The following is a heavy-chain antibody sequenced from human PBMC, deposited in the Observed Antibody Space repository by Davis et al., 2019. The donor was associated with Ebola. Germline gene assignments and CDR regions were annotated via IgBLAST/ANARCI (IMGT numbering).Heavy chain of an antibody. Sequence: GGSLRLSCAASGFTFSSYAMSWVRQAPGKGLEWVSAISGSGGSTYYADSVKGRFTISRDNSKNTLYLQMNSLRTEDTAVYYCAKDRWSTVTTRGGGFDPWGQGTLVTVSS. CDR2: ISGSGGST. CDR1: GFTFSSYA. J-gene: IGHJ5*02. D-gene: IGHD4-17*01. CDR3: AKDRWSTVTTRGGGFDP. V-gene: IGHV3-23*01.